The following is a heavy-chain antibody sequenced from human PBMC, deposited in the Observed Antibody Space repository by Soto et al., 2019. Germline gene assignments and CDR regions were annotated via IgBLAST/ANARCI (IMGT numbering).Heavy chain of an antibody. CDR2: ISYDGSNK. CDR1: GFTFSSYG. V-gene: IGHV3-30*03. CDR3: AGQGYCSGGSCYPFAFDI. D-gene: IGHD2-15*01. Sequence: GGSLRLSCAASGFTFSSYGMHWVRQAPGKGLEWVAVISYDGSNKYYADSVKGRFTISRDNSKNTLYLQMNSLRAEDTAVYYCAGQGYCSGGSCYPFAFDIWGQGTMVTVSS. J-gene: IGHJ3*02.